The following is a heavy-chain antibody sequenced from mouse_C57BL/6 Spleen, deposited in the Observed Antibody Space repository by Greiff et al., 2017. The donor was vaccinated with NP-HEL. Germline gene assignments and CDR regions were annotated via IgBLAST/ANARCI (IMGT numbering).Heavy chain of an antibody. CDR2: IYPRSGNT. CDR1: GYTFTSYG. CDR3: AKRGGYDYVAMDY. J-gene: IGHJ4*01. D-gene: IGHD2-10*02. Sequence: QVQLQQSGAELARPGASVKLSCKASGYTFTSYGISWVKQRTGQGLEWIGEIYPRSGNTYYIEKFKGKATLTADKSSSTAYMELRSLTSEDSAVYFCAKRGGYDYVAMDYWGQGTSVTVSS. V-gene: IGHV1-81*01.